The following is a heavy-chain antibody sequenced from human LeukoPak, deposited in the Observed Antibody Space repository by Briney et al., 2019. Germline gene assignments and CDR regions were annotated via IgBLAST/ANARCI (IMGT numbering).Heavy chain of an antibody. J-gene: IGHJ5*02. CDR1: GFTFRDYY. D-gene: IGHD6-13*01. CDR2: ISSSGTTI. Sequence: GGSLRLSCTASGFTFRDYYMSWIRQAPGKGLEWVSYISSSGTTIYYADSVKGRFTISRDNAKNTLYLQMNSLRAEDTAVYYCARDAGAYTSSWYQGNWFDPWGQGTLVTVSS. CDR3: ARDAGAYTSSWYQGNWFDP. V-gene: IGHV3-11*01.